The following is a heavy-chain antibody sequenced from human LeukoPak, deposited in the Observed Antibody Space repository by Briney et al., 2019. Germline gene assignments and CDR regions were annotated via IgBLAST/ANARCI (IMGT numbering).Heavy chain of an antibody. CDR3: ASHAGYYSSSQNDY. V-gene: IGHV4-39*01. CDR1: GGSISSSSDY. CDR2: IYYSGST. D-gene: IGHD6-6*01. J-gene: IGHJ4*02. Sequence: SETLSLTCTVSGGSISSSSDYWGWIRQPPGRGLEWIGSIYYSGSTYYNPSLKSRVTISVDTSKNQFSLKLSSVTAADTAVYYYASHAGYYSSSQNDYWGQGTLVTVSS.